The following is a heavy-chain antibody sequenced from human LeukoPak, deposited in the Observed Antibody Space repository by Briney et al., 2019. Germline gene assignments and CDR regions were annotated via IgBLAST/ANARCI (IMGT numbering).Heavy chain of an antibody. CDR1: GYSFTSYY. J-gene: IGHJ4*02. D-gene: IGHD3-22*01. CDR2: INPTGGST. CDR3: ASSSGHYTVVYVF. Sequence: GASVKVSCKASGYSFTSYYMHWVRQAPGQGLEWMGMINPTGGSTDYAQKFQGRVTMTRDMSTSTVYMELSSLRSEDTAVYYCASSSGHYTVVYVFWGQGTLVTVSS. V-gene: IGHV1-46*01.